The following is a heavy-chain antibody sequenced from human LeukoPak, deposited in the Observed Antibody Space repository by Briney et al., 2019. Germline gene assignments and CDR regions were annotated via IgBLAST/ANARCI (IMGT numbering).Heavy chain of an antibody. Sequence: ASVKVSCKASGYTFTGYYMHWVRQAPGQGLEWMGWINPNSGGTNYAQKFQGRVTMTRDTSISTACMELSRLRSDDTAVYYCERDWNYGEAGWLFFDYWGQGTLVTVSS. CDR2: INPNSGGT. V-gene: IGHV1-2*02. D-gene: IGHD1-7*01. CDR3: ERDWNYGEAGWLFFDY. CDR1: GYTFTGYY. J-gene: IGHJ4*02.